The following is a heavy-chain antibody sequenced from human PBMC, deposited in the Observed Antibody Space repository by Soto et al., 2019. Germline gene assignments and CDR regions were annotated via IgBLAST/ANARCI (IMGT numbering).Heavy chain of an antibody. CDR2: VRSKDYGGTK. CDR1: GFTFSDYA. J-gene: IGHJ6*02. CDR3: ARYTYTSRYSYYGMDV. V-gene: IGHV3-49*03. Sequence: PGGSLRLSCTTSGFTFSDYASCWFRQAPGKGLEWVGVVRSKDYGGTKDYAASVKGIFDISRDDSKSIAYLQMNSVTTEDTGVYFCARYTYTSRYSYYGMDVWRHGTTVTSP. D-gene: IGHD2-2*02.